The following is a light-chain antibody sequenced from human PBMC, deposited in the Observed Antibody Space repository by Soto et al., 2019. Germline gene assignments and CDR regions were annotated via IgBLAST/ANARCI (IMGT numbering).Light chain of an antibody. CDR2: GAS. V-gene: IGKV3-15*01. CDR1: QSVRGN. J-gene: IGKJ1*01. CDR3: QQYNKWPRT. Sequence: EIVMTQSPATLSVSPGDSATLSCRASQSVRGNLAWYQQNPGQAPRLLIYGASTRATGIPARFSGSGSGTEFTLTISSLQAEDFATYFCQQYNKWPRTFGQGTKVEVK.